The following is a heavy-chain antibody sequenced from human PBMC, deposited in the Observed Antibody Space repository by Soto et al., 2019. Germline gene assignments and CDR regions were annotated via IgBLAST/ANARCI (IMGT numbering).Heavy chain of an antibody. D-gene: IGHD3-3*01. CDR3: NIYPDFRGGHTPF. CDR1: GFSITNTW. CDR2: VKSKADGGTA. V-gene: IGHV3-15*07. J-gene: IGHJ4*02. Sequence: EVQLVESGGGLVQPGGSLRLSCAASGFSITNTWMHWVRQAPGKGLEWVGRVKSKADGGTADYAAPVKGRFTVSRDDSKNTQYLQMNSLKMEDTAVYYCNIYPDFRGGHTPFWGQGTLVTVSS.